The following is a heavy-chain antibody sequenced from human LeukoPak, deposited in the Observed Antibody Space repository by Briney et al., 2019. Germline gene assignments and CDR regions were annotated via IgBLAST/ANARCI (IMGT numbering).Heavy chain of an antibody. CDR3: ARIGYSSSSFDY. Sequence: GGSLRLSCVASGFTFSHYWMSWVRQAPGRGLEWVANINQDGGQIYYVDSVEGRFTISRDNPKNSVYLRVNSLRAEDTAVYYCARIGYSSSSFDYWGQGTLVTVSS. J-gene: IGHJ4*02. D-gene: IGHD6-6*01. CDR2: INQDGGQI. V-gene: IGHV3-7*01. CDR1: GFTFSHYW.